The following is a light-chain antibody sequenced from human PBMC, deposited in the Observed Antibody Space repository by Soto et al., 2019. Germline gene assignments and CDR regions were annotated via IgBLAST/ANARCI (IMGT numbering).Light chain of an antibody. CDR1: SNDVGGYNF. CDR3: SSDGGSYTLV. V-gene: IGLV2-11*01. Sequence: QSALTQPRSVSGSPGQSVTISCTGTSNDVGGYNFVSWYQQHPGKVPKLFIYDVSRRPSGVPDRFSGSKSGNTASLTISGREAEDEADYYCSSDGGSYTLVFGGGTKLTVL. CDR2: DVS. J-gene: IGLJ2*01.